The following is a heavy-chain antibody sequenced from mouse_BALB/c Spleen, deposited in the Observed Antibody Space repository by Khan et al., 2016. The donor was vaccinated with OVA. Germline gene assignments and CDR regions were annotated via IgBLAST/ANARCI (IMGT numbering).Heavy chain of an antibody. V-gene: IGHV2-6-4*01. CDR1: GLSLYRYN. D-gene: IGHD2-14*01. J-gene: IGHJ4*01. CDR2: IWGGGGR. Sequence: QMQLEESGPGLVAPSQSLSITCNVSGLSLYRYNIHWVRQPPGKGLEWLGTIWGGGGRDYNSTLKIRLSISKDNYNSQVFLKTNIQQTDNTAMDCSAIACDRYDGNDTMDYRGQGTSVTVSA. CDR3: AIACDRYDGNDTMDY.